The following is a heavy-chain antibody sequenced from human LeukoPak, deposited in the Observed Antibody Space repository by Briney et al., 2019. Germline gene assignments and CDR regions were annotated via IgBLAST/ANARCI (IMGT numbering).Heavy chain of an antibody. CDR2: IYYSGST. D-gene: IGHD2-21*02. CDR3: ARLGCGGDCYRLYYYYYMDV. Sequence: PSETLSLTCTVSGGSISSYYWSWIRQPPGKGLEWIGYIYYSGSTNYNPSLKSRVTISVDTSKNQFSLKLSSVTAADTAVYYCARLGCGGDCYRLYYYYYMDVWGKGTTVTVSS. CDR1: GGSISSYY. J-gene: IGHJ6*03. V-gene: IGHV4-59*01.